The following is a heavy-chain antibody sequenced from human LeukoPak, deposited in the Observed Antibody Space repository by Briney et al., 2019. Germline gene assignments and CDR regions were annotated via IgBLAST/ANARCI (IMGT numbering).Heavy chain of an antibody. J-gene: IGHJ4*02. D-gene: IGHD6-13*01. V-gene: IGHV3-7*01. CDR1: GFTFSSYA. Sequence: GGSLRLSCAASGFTFSSYAMHWVRQAPGKGLEWVANIKQDGSEKYYVDSVKGRFTISRDNAKNSLYLQMNSLRAEDTAVYYCARAWVVAAVGICYFDYWGRGTLVTVSS. CDR2: IKQDGSEK. CDR3: ARAWVVAAVGICYFDY.